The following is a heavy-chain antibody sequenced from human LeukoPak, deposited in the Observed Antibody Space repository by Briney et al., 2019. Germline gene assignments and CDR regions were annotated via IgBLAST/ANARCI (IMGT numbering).Heavy chain of an antibody. J-gene: IGHJ4*02. CDR2: INPNSGGT. Sequence: ASVKVSCKASGYTFTSYYMHWVRQAPGQGLEWMGWINPNSGGTNYAQKFQGRVTMTRDTSISTAYMELSRLRSDDTAVYYCARISYYDSSGYLPPPHFDYWGQGTLVTVSS. CDR1: GYTFTSYY. D-gene: IGHD3-22*01. V-gene: IGHV1-2*02. CDR3: ARISYYDSSGYLPPPHFDY.